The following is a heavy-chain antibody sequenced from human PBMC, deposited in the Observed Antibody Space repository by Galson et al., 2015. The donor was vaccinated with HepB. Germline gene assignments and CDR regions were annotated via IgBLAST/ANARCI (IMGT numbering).Heavy chain of an antibody. J-gene: IGHJ4*02. Sequence: SVKVSCKASGYTFTGYYMHWVRQAPGQGLEWMGWINPNSGGTNYAQKFQGRVTMTRDTSISTAYMELSRLRSDDTAVYYCARDPGSWAEFDYWGQGTLVTVSS. V-gene: IGHV1-2*02. CDR2: INPNSGGT. CDR3: ARDPGSWAEFDY. CDR1: GYTFTGYY. D-gene: IGHD6-13*01.